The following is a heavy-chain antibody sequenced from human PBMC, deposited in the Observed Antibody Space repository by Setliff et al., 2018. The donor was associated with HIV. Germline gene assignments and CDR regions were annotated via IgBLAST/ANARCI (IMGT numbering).Heavy chain of an antibody. Sequence: ASVKVSCKASGYTFTSYYMHWVRQAPGQGLEWMGIINPSGGSTTYAQKFQGRVTMTRDTSTSTVYMELSSLRSEDTAVYYCARDGYYNSWSGYGYYYYYMDVWGKGTTVTVSS. V-gene: IGHV1-46*01. CDR2: INPSGGST. CDR3: ARDGYYNSWSGYGYYYYYMDV. CDR1: GYTFTSYY. J-gene: IGHJ6*03. D-gene: IGHD3-3*01.